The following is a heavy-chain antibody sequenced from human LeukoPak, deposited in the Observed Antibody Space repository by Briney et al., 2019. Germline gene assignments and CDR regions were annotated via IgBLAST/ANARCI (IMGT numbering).Heavy chain of an antibody. CDR1: AFTFSSYG. D-gene: IGHD3-10*01. J-gene: IGHJ3*02. V-gene: IGHV3-13*01. CDR2: IGTAGDT. CDR3: ARSVGELGNAFDI. Sequence: PGGSLRLSCAASAFTFSSYGMHWVRQATGKGLEWVSGIGTAGDTYYPGSVKGRFTISRENAKNSVYLQMNSLRAGDTAVYYCARSVGELGNAFDIWGQGTMVTVSS.